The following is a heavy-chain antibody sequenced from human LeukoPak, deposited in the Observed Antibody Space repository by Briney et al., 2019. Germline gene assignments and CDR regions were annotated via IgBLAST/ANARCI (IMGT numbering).Heavy chain of an antibody. CDR3: ARVSFDSVVRRGMGYYFDY. J-gene: IGHJ4*02. D-gene: IGHD3-10*01. V-gene: IGHV4-30-4*01. CDR2: IFYSGNI. CDR1: GGSISNGDSH. Sequence: SETLSLTCTVSGGSISNGDSHWSWIRQPPGKGLEWIGYIFYSGNIYYNPSLKSRVTISMDTSKNQFSLKLSSVTAADAAVYFCARVSFDSVVRRGMGYYFDYWGQGTLVTVSS.